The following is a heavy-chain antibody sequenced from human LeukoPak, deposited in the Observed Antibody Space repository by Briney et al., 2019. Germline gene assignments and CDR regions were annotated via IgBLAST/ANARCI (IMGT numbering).Heavy chain of an antibody. V-gene: IGHV3-30*18. J-gene: IGHJ4*02. D-gene: IGHD3-10*01. CDR2: ISYDGSNK. CDR3: AKDGSRMVRGVPPDY. Sequence: GVSLRLSCAASGFTFSSYGMHWVRQAPGKGLEWVAVISYDGSNKYYADSVKGRFTISRDNSKNTLYLQMNSLRAEDTAVYYCAKDGSRMVRGVPPDYWGQGTLVTVSS. CDR1: GFTFSSYG.